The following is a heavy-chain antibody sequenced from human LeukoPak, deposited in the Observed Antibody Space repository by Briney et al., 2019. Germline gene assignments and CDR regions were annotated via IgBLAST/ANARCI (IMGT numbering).Heavy chain of an antibody. J-gene: IGHJ6*02. Sequence: GGSLRLSCAASGFAFSSYSMKWVRQAPGKGLEWVSFIGSSISYISYADSVEGRFTISRDNAKNSLHLQMNSLRAEDTAVYYCAREGYYSGMDVWGQGTTVTVSS. CDR3: AREGYYSGMDV. CDR1: GFAFSSYS. V-gene: IGHV3-21*01. CDR2: IGSSISYI.